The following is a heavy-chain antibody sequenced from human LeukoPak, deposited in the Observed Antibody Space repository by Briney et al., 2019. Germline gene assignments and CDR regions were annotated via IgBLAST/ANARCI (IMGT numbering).Heavy chain of an antibody. CDR2: ITPSGGAT. V-gene: IGHV1-46*01. CDR1: GYTFTNFH. CDR3: ASVDDISLLDY. D-gene: IGHD3-9*01. Sequence: AAVKVSCKASGYTFTNFHIHRVRQAPGQGLEWMGKITPSGGATTYAQKFQGRVIVTRDTSTSTFYMELSRLTSEDTAVYYRASVDDISLLDYWGREPWSPSPQ. J-gene: IGHJ4*02.